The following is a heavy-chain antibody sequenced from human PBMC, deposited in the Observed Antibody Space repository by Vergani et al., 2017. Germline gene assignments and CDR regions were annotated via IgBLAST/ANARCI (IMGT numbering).Heavy chain of an antibody. V-gene: IGHV4-34*01. D-gene: IGHD3-10*01. CDR2: INHSGST. CDR3: ARSFTYYYGLSFDY. CDR1: GGSFSGYY. J-gene: IGHJ4*02. Sequence: QVQLQQWGAGLLKPSETLSLTCAVYGGSFSGYYWSWIRQPPGKGLEWIGEINHSGSTNYNPSLKSRVTISVDTSKNQFSLKLSSVTAADTAVYYCARSFTYYYGLSFDYWGQGTLVTVSS.